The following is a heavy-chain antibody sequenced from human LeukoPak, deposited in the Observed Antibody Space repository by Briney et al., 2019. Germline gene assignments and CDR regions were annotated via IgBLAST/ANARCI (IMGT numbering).Heavy chain of an antibody. CDR3: AKSENSSGWYFEY. CDR2: ISYDGSNK. D-gene: IGHD6-19*01. Sequence: GGSLRLSCAASGFTFSSYGMHWVRQAPGKVLEWVAVISYDGSNKYYADSVKGRFTISRDNSKNTLYLQMNSLRAEDTAVYYCAKSENSSGWYFEYWGQGTLVTVSS. J-gene: IGHJ4*02. CDR1: GFTFSSYG. V-gene: IGHV3-30*18.